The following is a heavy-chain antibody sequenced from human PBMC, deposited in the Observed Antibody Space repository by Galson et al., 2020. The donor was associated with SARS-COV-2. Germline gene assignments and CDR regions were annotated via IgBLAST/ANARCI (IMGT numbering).Heavy chain of an antibody. V-gene: IGHV3-48*04. CDR1: QFTFSSYS. J-gene: IGHJ4*02. CDR2: ITSSSSTI. CDR3: ARAEIAELDY. Sequence: GESLKISCAASQFTFSSYSMNWVRQAPGKGLEWVSYITSSSSTIYYADSVKGRFTISRDNAKNSLYLQMNSLRAEDTAVYYCARAEIAELDYWGQGTLVTVAS. D-gene: IGHD3-22*01.